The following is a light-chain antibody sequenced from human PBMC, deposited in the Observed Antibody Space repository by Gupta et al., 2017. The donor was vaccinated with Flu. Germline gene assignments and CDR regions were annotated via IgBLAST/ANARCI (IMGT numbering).Light chain of an antibody. J-gene: IGLJ1*01. CDR2: SNN. Sequence: GFAVLLYWQLPGAAPNLLLYSNNNRPAGAPDRFSASTSGSSASLAITVLQPEDEADYYCQSYDNSVSGLYVFGTGTTVTAL. V-gene: IGLV1-40*01. CDR3: QSYDNSVSGLYV. CDR1: GFA.